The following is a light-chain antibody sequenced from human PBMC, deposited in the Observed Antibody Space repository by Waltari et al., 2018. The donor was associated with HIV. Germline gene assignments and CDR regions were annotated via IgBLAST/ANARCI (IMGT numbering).Light chain of an antibody. Sequence: QSALTQPASVSGSPEQSITISCTGTSSDVGSYNLVSWYQQHPGKAPKLMIYEVSKRPSGVSNRVSGSKSGNTASLTISGLQAEDEADYYCCSYAGSSTFVVFGGGTKLTVL. CDR3: CSYAGSSTFVV. CDR2: EVS. J-gene: IGLJ2*01. V-gene: IGLV2-23*02. CDR1: SSDVGSYNL.